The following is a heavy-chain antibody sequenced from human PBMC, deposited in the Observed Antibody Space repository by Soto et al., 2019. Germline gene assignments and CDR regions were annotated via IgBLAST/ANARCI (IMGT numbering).Heavy chain of an antibody. CDR1: GGSISSGGYY. J-gene: IGHJ4*02. CDR2: IYYSEST. V-gene: IGHV4-31*01. Sequence: QVQLQESGPGLVKPSQTLSLTCTVSGGSISSGGYYWSWIRQHPGKGLEWIGYIYYSESTYYNPSHESQETNSADKTKSQVYLKLSSVTAAVTDVYYCATIGRKDYFDYWGQGTLVTVTS. CDR3: ATIGRKDYFDY.